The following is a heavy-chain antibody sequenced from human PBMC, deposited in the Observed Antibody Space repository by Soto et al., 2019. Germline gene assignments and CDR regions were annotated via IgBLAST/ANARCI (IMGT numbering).Heavy chain of an antibody. D-gene: IGHD3-22*01. V-gene: IGHV1-24*01. CDR2: FDPEDGET. Sequence: GASVKVSCKVSGHTLTELSMHWVRQAPGKGLEWMGGFDPEDGETLYAQKFQGRVTMTEDTSTDTAYMELSSLRSEDTAVYYCTTDYYSDSSGYFHFCDYWGQGTLVTVSS. CDR3: TTDYYSDSSGYFHFCDY. J-gene: IGHJ4*02. CDR1: GHTLTELS.